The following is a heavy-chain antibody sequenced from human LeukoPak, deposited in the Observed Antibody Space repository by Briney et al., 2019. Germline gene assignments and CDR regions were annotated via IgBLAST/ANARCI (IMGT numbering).Heavy chain of an antibody. CDR3: ARVSGSSSSLDD. CDR2: IYYSRST. CDR1: GGSISSGDYY. D-gene: IGHD2-2*01. J-gene: IGHJ4*02. V-gene: IGHV4-31*03. Sequence: SETLSLTCTVSGGSISSGDYYWSCIRQHPGKGLEWVGYIYYSRSTYYYPSLKSRVTISEDTSKNQFFLKLISVTAADTAVYYCARVSGSSSSLDDWGQGTLVTVSS.